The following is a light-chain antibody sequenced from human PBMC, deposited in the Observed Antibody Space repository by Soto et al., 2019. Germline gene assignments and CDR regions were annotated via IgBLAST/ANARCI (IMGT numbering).Light chain of an antibody. V-gene: IGKV1-39*01. J-gene: IGKJ3*01. Sequence: DIQMTQSPSSLSASAGDRVTISCRASQSISSHLNWYQQKPGKAPNLLIYAASTLQSGVPSRFSGSGSGTDFTLTISSLQPEDFATYYCQQSYSAVFTFGPGTKVDIK. CDR2: AAS. CDR3: QQSYSAVFT. CDR1: QSISSH.